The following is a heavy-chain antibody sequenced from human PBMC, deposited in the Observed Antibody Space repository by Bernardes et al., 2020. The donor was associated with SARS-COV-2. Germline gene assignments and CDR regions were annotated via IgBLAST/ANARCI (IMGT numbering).Heavy chain of an antibody. CDR2: IYYSGST. CDR3: ARELAGTAYYYYGMDV. CDR1: GGSISSGGYY. V-gene: IGHV4-31*03. J-gene: IGHJ6*02. Sequence: SETLSLTCTVSGGSISSGGYYWSWIRQHPGKGLEWIGYIYYSGSTYYNPSLKSRVTISVDTSKNQFSLKLSSVTAADTAVYYCARELAGTAYYYYGMDVWGQGTTVTVSS. D-gene: IGHD6-19*01.